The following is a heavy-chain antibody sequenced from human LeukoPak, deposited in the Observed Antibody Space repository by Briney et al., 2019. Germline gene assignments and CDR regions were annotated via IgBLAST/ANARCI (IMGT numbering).Heavy chain of an antibody. J-gene: IGHJ4*02. CDR2: INPNSGDA. Sequence: VASVKVSCKTSGYTFTGYYLHWVRQAPGQGLEWMGRINPNSGDANSVQKFRGRVTMTRDTSINTAYMELISLRSDDTAVYYCATTAGRGDYWGQGTLVTVSS. CDR1: GYTFTGYY. V-gene: IGHV1-2*06. CDR3: ATTAGRGDY. D-gene: IGHD2-15*01.